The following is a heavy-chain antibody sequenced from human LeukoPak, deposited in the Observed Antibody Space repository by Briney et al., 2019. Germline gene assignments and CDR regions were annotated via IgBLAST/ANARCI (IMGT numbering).Heavy chain of an antibody. D-gene: IGHD3-16*01. CDR2: ISYDGSNK. Sequence: PGGSLRLSCAASGFTFSSYGMHWVRQAPGKGLEWVALISYDGSNKYYADSVKGRFTISRDNSKNTLYLQMNSLRAEDTAVYYCARAGAYHFDNWGQGTLVTVSS. CDR1: GFTFSSYG. J-gene: IGHJ4*02. V-gene: IGHV3-30*03. CDR3: ARAGAYHFDN.